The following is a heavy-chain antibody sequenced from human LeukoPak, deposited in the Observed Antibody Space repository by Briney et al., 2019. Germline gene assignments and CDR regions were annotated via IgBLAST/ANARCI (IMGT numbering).Heavy chain of an antibody. Sequence: GGSLRLSCAASGFTFNNYAMHWVRQAPGKGLEWVALISYDGINKYYTDSVKGRFTISRDNSKNTLYLQMNSLRAEDTAVYYCAKDRRSGLLWFGELFSYFDYWGQGTLVTVSS. D-gene: IGHD3-10*01. CDR2: ISYDGINK. CDR1: GFTFNNYA. CDR3: AKDRRSGLLWFGELFSYFDY. V-gene: IGHV3-30-3*01. J-gene: IGHJ4*02.